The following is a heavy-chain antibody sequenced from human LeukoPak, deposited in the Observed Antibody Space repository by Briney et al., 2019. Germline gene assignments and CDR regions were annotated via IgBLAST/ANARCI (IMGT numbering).Heavy chain of an antibody. Sequence: GGSLRLSCAASGFTFSSYGMHWVRQAPGKGLEWVAVISYDGSNKYYADSVKGRFTISRDNSKNTLYLQMNSLRAEDTAVYYCAKKASWSSGWVDYWGQGTLVTASS. CDR2: ISYDGSNK. J-gene: IGHJ4*02. V-gene: IGHV3-30*18. CDR3: AKKASWSSGWVDY. D-gene: IGHD6-19*01. CDR1: GFTFSSYG.